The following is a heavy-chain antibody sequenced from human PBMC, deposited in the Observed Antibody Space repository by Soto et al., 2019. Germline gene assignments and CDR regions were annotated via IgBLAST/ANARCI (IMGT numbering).Heavy chain of an antibody. Sequence: QVQLVQSGAEVKKPGSSVKISCKASGCTFSPYTINWGRQAPGQGLEWMGRIIPFLGVTNYAQKFQDRFTITADPSTLTAYMELSSLRFEDPAVYYCTSYGESTVSTVGFGGHWGQGTPGTFSS. CDR3: TSYGESTVSTVGFGGH. V-gene: IGHV1-69*02. J-gene: IGHJ4*02. CDR2: IIPFLGVT. D-gene: IGHD4-17*01. CDR1: GCTFSPYT.